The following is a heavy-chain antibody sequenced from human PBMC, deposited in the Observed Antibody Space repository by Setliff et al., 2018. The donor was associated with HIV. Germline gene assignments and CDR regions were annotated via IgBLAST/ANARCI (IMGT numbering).Heavy chain of an antibody. CDR2: IKPDGSDK. V-gene: IGHV3-7*01. CDR3: VRDPGLSGSRDDIFDI. CDR1: GFTFSRFW. J-gene: IGHJ3*02. D-gene: IGHD1-1*01. Sequence: GGSLRLSCAASGFTFSRFWMSWVRQAPGKGLEWVANIKPDGSDKYYVDSVKGRFTIFRDNTKKSLDLQMNSLRAEDTALYYCVRDPGLSGSRDDIFDIWGQGTMVTVSS.